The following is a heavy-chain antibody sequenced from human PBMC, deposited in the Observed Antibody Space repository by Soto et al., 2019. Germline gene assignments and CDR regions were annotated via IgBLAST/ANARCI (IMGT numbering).Heavy chain of an antibody. CDR1: GYTFTSYG. D-gene: IGHD3-16*02. CDR2: ISAYNGNT. V-gene: IGHV1-18*01. J-gene: IGHJ4*02. CDR3: ARLPGSDYVWGSYRSRPFDY. Sequence: ASVKVSCKASGYTFTSYGISWVRQAPGQGLEWMGWISAYNGNTNYAQKLQGRVTMTTDTSTSTAYMELRSLRSDDTAVYYCARLPGSDYVWGSYRSRPFDYWGQGTLVTVSS.